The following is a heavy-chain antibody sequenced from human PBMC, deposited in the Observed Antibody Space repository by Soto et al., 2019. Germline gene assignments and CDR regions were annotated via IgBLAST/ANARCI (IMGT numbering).Heavy chain of an antibody. CDR3: ARQNGVDPATGWIDP. V-gene: IGHV5-51*01. CDR1: GYSFATYW. CDR2: IYPGDSDT. D-gene: IGHD2-8*01. Sequence: PGESLKIYCKASGYSFATYWIGWVRQMPGKGLEWMGIIYPGDSDTMYSPSFQGQVIISADLSSTTTYLQLSTLKASDTAIYYCARQNGVDPATGWIDPWGQGALVTVYS. J-gene: IGHJ5*02.